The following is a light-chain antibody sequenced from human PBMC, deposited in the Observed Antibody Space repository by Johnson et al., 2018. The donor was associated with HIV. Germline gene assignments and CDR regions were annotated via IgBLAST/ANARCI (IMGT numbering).Light chain of an antibody. CDR3: GTWDSRLSAYV. CDR1: TSNIGNNY. Sequence: QSVLTQPPSVSAAPGQKVTISCSGSTSNIGNNYVSWYQQLPGTAPKLLIYEKNKRPSGTPDRFSGSKSGTSATLGITGLQTGDEADYYCGTWDSRLSAYVCGTGTKVTVL. V-gene: IGLV1-51*02. CDR2: EKN. J-gene: IGLJ1*01.